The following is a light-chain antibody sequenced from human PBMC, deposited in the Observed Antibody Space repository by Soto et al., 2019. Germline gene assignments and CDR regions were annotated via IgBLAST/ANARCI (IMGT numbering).Light chain of an antibody. J-gene: IGLJ2*01. CDR3: QSYDNRLSGYVL. Sequence: QLVLTQPPSVSGAPGQRVNISCTGGSSNIGAGYDVHWYQQLPGTAPKLIIYGNSNRPSGVPDRFSGYKAGTSASLAIPGLPAEEEAGYYCQSYDNRLSGYVLFGGGTKLTVL. V-gene: IGLV1-40*01. CDR2: GNS. CDR1: SSNIGAGYD.